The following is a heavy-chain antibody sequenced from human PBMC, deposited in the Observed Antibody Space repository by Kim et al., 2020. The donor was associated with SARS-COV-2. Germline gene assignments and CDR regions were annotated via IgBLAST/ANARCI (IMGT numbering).Heavy chain of an antibody. Sequence: YNPSLTSRVTISVDTSKNQFSLKLSSVTAADTAVYYCARELGGNPYYFDYWGQGTLVTVSS. J-gene: IGHJ4*02. D-gene: IGHD2-15*01. V-gene: IGHV4-59*01. CDR3: ARELGGNPYYFDY.